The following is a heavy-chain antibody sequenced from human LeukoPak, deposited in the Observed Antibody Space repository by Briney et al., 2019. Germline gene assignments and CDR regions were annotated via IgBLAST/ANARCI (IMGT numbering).Heavy chain of an antibody. CDR3: ARRAAKAWFDP. Sequence: TSETLSLTCTVSGGSISSYYWSWIRQPAGKGLEWIGRIYTRGSTNYNPSLKSRVTISVDTSKNQFSLKLSSVTAADTAVYYCARRAAKAWFDPWGQGTLVTVSS. CDR2: IYTRGST. J-gene: IGHJ5*02. V-gene: IGHV4-4*07. D-gene: IGHD2-15*01. CDR1: GGSISSYY.